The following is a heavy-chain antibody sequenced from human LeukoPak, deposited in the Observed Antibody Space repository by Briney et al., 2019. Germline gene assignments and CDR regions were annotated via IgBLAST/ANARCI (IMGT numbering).Heavy chain of an antibody. J-gene: IGHJ4*02. CDR2: VIPTFGSA. D-gene: IGHD5-24*01. CDR1: GDTFSNYA. V-gene: IGHV1-69*13. CDR3: ARDRPVEMTVSGYFDH. Sequence: SVKVSCKTSGDTFSNYAISWVRQAPGQGLEWLGGVIPTFGSANYSPKFQGRVTISADESTSTVYMELTSLTYEDTAVYYCARDRPVEMTVSGYFDHRGRGTQVTVSS.